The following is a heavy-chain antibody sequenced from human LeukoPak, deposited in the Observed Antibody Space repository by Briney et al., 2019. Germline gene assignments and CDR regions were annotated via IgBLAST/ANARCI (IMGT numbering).Heavy chain of an antibody. CDR3: ARADYYYYYMDV. CDR1: GYTFTGYY. Sequence: GASVKVSCKASGYTFTGYYMHWVRQAPGQGLEWMGWINPNSGDTNYAQKFQGRVTMTRDTSISTAYMELSRLRSDDTAVYYCARADYYYYYMDVWGKGTTVTVSS. CDR2: INPNSGDT. J-gene: IGHJ6*03. V-gene: IGHV1-2*02.